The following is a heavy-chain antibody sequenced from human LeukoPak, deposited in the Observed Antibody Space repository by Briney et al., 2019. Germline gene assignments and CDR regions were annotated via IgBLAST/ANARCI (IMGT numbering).Heavy chain of an antibody. Sequence: GGSLRLSCAASGFTFSSYGIHWVRQAPGKGLEWVALISYDGSHKYYADSVKGRFTISRDNSKNTLYLQMNSLRAEDTAVYYCAKETYYYDSESGYWGQGALVTVSS. D-gene: IGHD3-22*01. J-gene: IGHJ4*02. CDR1: GFTFSSYG. CDR2: ISYDGSHK. V-gene: IGHV3-30*18. CDR3: AKETYYYDSESGY.